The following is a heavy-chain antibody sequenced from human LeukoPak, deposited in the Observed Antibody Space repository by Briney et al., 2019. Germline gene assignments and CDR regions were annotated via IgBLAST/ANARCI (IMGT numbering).Heavy chain of an antibody. D-gene: IGHD3-10*01. Sequence: GGSLRLSCAASGFTFSSYSMNWVRQAPGKGLEWVSSISSSSSYIYYADSVKGRFTISRDNAKNSLYLQMNSLRAEDTAVYYCARERNYYGSGSNSGMDVWGQGTTVTVSS. CDR3: ARERNYYGSGSNSGMDV. CDR2: ISSSSSYI. CDR1: GFTFSSYS. V-gene: IGHV3-21*01. J-gene: IGHJ6*02.